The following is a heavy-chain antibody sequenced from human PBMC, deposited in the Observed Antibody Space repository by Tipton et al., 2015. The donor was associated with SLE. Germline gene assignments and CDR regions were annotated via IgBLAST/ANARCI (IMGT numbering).Heavy chain of an antibody. D-gene: IGHD2-8*01. CDR2: ISGSGGST. Sequence: SLRLSCAASGFTFSSYAMSWVRQAPGKELEWVSAISGSGGSTYYADSVKGRFTISRDNAKNSLYLQMNSLRAEDTAVYYCAREMVYARSLDYWGQGTLVTVSS. CDR3: AREMVYARSLDY. J-gene: IGHJ4*02. CDR1: GFTFSSYA. V-gene: IGHV3-23*01.